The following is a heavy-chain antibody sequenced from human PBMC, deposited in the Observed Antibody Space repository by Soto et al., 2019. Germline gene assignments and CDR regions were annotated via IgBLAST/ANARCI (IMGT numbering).Heavy chain of an antibody. Sequence: GASVKVSCKASGYTFTSYGISWVRQAPGQGLEWMGWISAYNGNTNYAQKLQGRVTMTTDTSTSTAYMELRSLRSDDTAVYYCARSYDSSGYDAFDIWGQGTMVTVSS. CDR1: GYTFTSYG. D-gene: IGHD3-22*01. J-gene: IGHJ3*02. V-gene: IGHV1-18*01. CDR2: ISAYNGNT. CDR3: ARSYDSSGYDAFDI.